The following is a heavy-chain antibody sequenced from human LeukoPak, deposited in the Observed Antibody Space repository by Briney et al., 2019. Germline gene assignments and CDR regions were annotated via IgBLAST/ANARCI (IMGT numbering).Heavy chain of an antibody. CDR2: IYYSGST. CDR3: ARADSSGYYVGY. D-gene: IGHD3-22*01. J-gene: IGHJ4*02. CDR1: GGSISSYY. V-gene: IGHV4-59*01. Sequence: SETLSLTCTVSGGSISSYYWSWIRQPPGKGLEWIGHIYYSGSTNYNPSLKSRVTISVGTSKNQFSLKLSSVTAADTAVYYCARADSSGYYVGYWGQGTLVTVSS.